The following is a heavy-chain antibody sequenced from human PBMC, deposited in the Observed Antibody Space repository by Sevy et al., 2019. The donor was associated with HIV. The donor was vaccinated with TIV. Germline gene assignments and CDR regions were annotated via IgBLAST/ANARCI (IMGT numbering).Heavy chain of an antibody. V-gene: IGHV3-74*01. D-gene: IGHD3-10*01. J-gene: IGHJ4*02. CDR2: INSDGSST. CDR1: GFTLSSYW. CDR3: ARDLSGDSDY. Sequence: GGSLRLSCAASGFTLSSYWMHWVRQAPGKGLVCVSRINSDGSSTTYADSVKGRYTISRDNAKTTLYLKMNSLRAEDTAVYYCARDLSGDSDYWGQGTLVTVS.